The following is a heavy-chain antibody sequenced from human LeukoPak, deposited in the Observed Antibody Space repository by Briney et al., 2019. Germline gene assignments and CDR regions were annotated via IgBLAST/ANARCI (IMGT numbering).Heavy chain of an antibody. D-gene: IGHD6-13*01. Sequence: GGSLRPSCAASGFTFISYAMSGVRQAPGKGLGWVSAISGSGGSTYYADSVKGRFTISRDNSKNTLYLQMNSLRAEDTAVYYCAKVRYQSVYRSRWYHFDYWGQGPLVTVSS. J-gene: IGHJ4*02. CDR2: ISGSGGST. CDR1: GFTFISYA. CDR3: AKVRYQSVYRSRWYHFDY. V-gene: IGHV3-23*01.